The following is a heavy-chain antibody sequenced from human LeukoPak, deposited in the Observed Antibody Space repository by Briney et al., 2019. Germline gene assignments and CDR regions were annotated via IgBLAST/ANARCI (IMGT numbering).Heavy chain of an antibody. V-gene: IGHV3-49*04. CDR2: IRSKAYGGTT. CDR3: TRDHDILTGYYNY. Sequence: GGSLRLSCTASGFTFGDYAMSWVRQAPGKGLEWVGFIRSKAYGGTTEYAASVKGRFTISRDDSKSIAYLQMNSLKTEDTAVYYCTRDHDILTGYYNYWGQGTLVTVSS. J-gene: IGHJ4*02. D-gene: IGHD3-9*01. CDR1: GFTFGDYA.